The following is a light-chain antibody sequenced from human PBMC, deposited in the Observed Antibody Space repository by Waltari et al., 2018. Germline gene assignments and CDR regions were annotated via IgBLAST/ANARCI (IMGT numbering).Light chain of an antibody. J-gene: IGKJ2*02. CDR2: DAS. V-gene: IGKV3-15*01. CDR1: QTVNAN. Sequence: ELVMTQSPATLYVSPGERATLSWRASQTVNANLAWYQRTPGQAPRLLIYDASKRATGIPARFSGSGSGTDVTLTISSLQSEDFGIYYCHHYNTWPPGTFGQGTKLDNK. CDR3: HHYNTWPPGT.